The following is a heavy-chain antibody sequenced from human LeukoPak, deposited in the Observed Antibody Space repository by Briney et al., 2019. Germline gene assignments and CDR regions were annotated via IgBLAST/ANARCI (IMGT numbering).Heavy chain of an antibody. CDR2: ITNSGNSK. Sequence: PGGSLRLSCAASEFTFSSYSMNWVRQAPGKGLEWVSYITNSGNSKSYADSVKGRFTISRDNTKNSLYLQMNGLRAEDTAVYYCSRKFRSGSLAGDPDYWGQGTLVTVSS. J-gene: IGHJ4*02. CDR1: EFTFSSYS. D-gene: IGHD3-10*01. CDR3: SRKFRSGSLAGDPDY. V-gene: IGHV3-48*01.